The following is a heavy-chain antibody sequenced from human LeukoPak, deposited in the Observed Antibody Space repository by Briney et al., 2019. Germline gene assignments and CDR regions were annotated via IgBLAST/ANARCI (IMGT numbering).Heavy chain of an antibody. Sequence: GGSLRLSCATSGFTFSSYWMNWVRQAPGKGLEWVANIKQDGSEKYYVDSVKGRFTISRDNAKNSLYLQMNSLRAEDTAVYYCAELGITMIGGVWGKGTTVTISS. CDR1: GFTFSSYW. CDR2: IKQDGSEK. CDR3: AELGITMIGGV. J-gene: IGHJ6*04. D-gene: IGHD3-10*02. V-gene: IGHV3-7*01.